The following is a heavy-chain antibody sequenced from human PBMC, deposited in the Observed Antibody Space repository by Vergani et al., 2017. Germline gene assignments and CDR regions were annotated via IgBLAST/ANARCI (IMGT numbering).Heavy chain of an antibody. V-gene: IGHV4-39*01. D-gene: IGHD2-21*02. CDR3: ARHLAYCGGDCYPYYYGMDV. J-gene: IGHJ6*02. Sequence: QLQLQESGPGLVKPSETLSLTCTVSGGSISSSSYYWGWIRQPPGKGLEWIGSIHYSGSTYYNPSLKSRVTISVDTSKNQFSLKLSSVTAADTAVYYCARHLAYCGGDCYPYYYGMDVWGQXP. CDR1: GGSISSSSYY. CDR2: IHYSGST.